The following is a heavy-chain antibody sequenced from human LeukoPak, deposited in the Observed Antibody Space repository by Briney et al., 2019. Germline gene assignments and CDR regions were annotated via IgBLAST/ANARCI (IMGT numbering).Heavy chain of an antibody. J-gene: IGHJ4*02. V-gene: IGHV1-2*06. CDR1: GYTFTGYY. Sequence: ASVKVSCKASGYTFTGYYMHWVRQAPGQGLEWMGRINPNSGGTNYAQKFQGRVTMTRDTSISTAYMELSRLRSDDTAVYYCARGWRYCSGGSCYSISDYWGQGTLVTVSS. CDR2: INPNSGGT. CDR3: ARGWRYCSGGSCYSISDY. D-gene: IGHD2-15*01.